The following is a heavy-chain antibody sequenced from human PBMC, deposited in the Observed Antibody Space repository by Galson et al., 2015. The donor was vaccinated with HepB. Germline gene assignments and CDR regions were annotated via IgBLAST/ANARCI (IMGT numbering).Heavy chain of an antibody. J-gene: IGHJ2*01. V-gene: IGHV3-11*06. CDR1: GFTFSDYY. CDR3: ARDGELELRQEGYWYCDL. Sequence: SLRLSCAASGFTFSDYYMSWIRQAPGKGLEWVSYISSSSSYTNYADSVRGRFTISRDNAKNSLYLQMNSLRAEDTAVYYCARDGELELRQEGYWYCDLWGRGTLVTVSS. CDR2: ISSSSSYT. D-gene: IGHD1-7*01.